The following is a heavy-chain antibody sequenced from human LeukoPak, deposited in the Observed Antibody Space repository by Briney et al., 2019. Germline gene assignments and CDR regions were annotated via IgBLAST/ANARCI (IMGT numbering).Heavy chain of an antibody. CDR2: IYSGGST. CDR1: GFTVSSNY. D-gene: IGHD2-15*01. V-gene: IGHV3-66*01. Sequence: GGSLRLSCAASGFTVSSNYMSWVRQAPGKGLEWVSVIYSGGSTYYADSVKGRFTISRDNSKNTLYLQMNSLRAEDTAVYYCARESGYCSGGSCLNWFDPWGQGILVTVSS. CDR3: ARESGYCSGGSCLNWFDP. J-gene: IGHJ5*02.